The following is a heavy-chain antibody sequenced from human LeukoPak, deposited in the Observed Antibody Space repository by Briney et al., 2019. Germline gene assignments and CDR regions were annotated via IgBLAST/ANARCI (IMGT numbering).Heavy chain of an antibody. CDR1: GGTFSSYA. V-gene: IGHV1-69*13. CDR2: IIPILGTA. CDR3: ARGTDTIFGVVMLGDI. D-gene: IGHD3-3*01. Sequence: GASVKVSCKASGGTFSSYAISWVRQAPGQGLEWMGGIIPILGTAKYAQKFQGRGTVTEDESTRTAYMELSNLRSEDTAIYYCARGTDTIFGVVMLGDIWGQGTMVTVSS. J-gene: IGHJ3*02.